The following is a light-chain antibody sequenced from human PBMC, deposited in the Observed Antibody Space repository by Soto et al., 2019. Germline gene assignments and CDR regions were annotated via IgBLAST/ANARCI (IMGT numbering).Light chain of an antibody. CDR2: DAS. J-gene: IGKJ1*01. CDR3: QKYNSAPPT. V-gene: IGKV3D-15*01. CDR1: QIVSST. Sequence: EIVMTQSPATLSVSPGERATLSCRASQIVSSTLAWYQQKPGQAPRLLIYDASNRATGIPARFSASGSGTDFTLTISSLQPEDFATYYCQKYNSAPPTFAQGTKVDI.